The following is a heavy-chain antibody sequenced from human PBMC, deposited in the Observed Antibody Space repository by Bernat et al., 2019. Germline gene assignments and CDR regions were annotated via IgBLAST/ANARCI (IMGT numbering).Heavy chain of an antibody. CDR3: ARLGYCSGGSCYSYLWYFDL. V-gene: IGHV3-23*01. Sequence: EVQLLESGGGLVQPGGSLRLSCAASGFTFSSYAMSWVRQAPGKGLEWVSAISGSGGSTYYADSVKGRFTISRGNSKNTLYLQMNSLRAEDTAVYYCARLGYCSGGSCYSYLWYFDLWGRGTLVTVSS. D-gene: IGHD2-15*01. CDR2: ISGSGGST. CDR1: GFTFSSYA. J-gene: IGHJ2*01.